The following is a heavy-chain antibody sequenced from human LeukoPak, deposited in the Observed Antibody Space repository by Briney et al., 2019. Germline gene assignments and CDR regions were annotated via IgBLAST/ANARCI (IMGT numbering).Heavy chain of an antibody. CDR3: ARALLCFGESNNWFDP. D-gene: IGHD3-10*01. V-gene: IGHV1-18*01. CDR1: GYTFTGYG. CDR2: ISAYNGNT. Sequence: VKVSCKASGYTFTGYGISWVRQAPGQGLEWMGWISAYNGNTNYAQKLQGRVIMTTDTSTSTAYMELRSLRSDDTAVYYCARALLCFGESNNWFDPWGQETLVTVP. J-gene: IGHJ5*02.